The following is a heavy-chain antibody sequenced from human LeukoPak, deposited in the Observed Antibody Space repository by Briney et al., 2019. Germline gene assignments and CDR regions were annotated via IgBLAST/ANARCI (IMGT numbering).Heavy chain of an antibody. V-gene: IGHV3-23*01. CDR1: GFTFSSYA. Sequence: GGSLRLSCAASGFTFSSYAMSWVRQAPGKGLGWVSGINDRGGSTYYADSVKGRFTISRDNSKNTLYLQMNSLRAEDTAVYYCAKGLWTGIDIWGQGTMVTVSA. D-gene: IGHD3/OR15-3a*01. J-gene: IGHJ3*02. CDR3: AKGLWTGIDI. CDR2: INDRGGST.